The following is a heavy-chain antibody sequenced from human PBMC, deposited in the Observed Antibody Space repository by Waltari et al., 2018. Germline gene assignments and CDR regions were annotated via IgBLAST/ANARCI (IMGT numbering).Heavy chain of an antibody. D-gene: IGHD3-16*02. CDR2: IYYSGST. Sequence: QLQLQESGPGLVKPSETLSLTCTVSGGSISSSRYYWGWIRLPPGKGLEWIGSIYYSGSTYYNPSLKSRVTISVDTSKNQFSLKLSSVTAADTAVYYCARQLLLLSYNWFDPWGQGTLVTVSS. CDR1: GGSISSSRYY. CDR3: ARQLLLLSYNWFDP. J-gene: IGHJ5*02. V-gene: IGHV4-39*01.